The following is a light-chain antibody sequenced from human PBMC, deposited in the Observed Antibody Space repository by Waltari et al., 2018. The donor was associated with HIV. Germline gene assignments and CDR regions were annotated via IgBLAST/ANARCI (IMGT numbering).Light chain of an antibody. CDR3: QQYHVTPPT. J-gene: IGKJ1*01. CDR1: QSVLHTSNNKNF. CDR2: WAS. Sequence: DIVMTKSPDSLAVSLGARATINCKSSQSVLHTSNNKNFLAWYQQKSGQAPKLLIYWASTRESGVPARFSGSGSGTNFTLTINSLQSEDVAVYYCQQYHVTPPTFGQGT. V-gene: IGKV4-1*01.